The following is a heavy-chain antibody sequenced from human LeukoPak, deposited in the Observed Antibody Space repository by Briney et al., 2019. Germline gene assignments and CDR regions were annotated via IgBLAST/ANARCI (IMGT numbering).Heavy chain of an antibody. J-gene: IGHJ4*02. D-gene: IGHD3-9*01. CDR1: GGSISNSSDY. CDR2: IHYSGST. CDR3: ARVTPTGYYIFDY. V-gene: IGHV4-39*07. Sequence: SETLSLTCTVSGGSISNSSDYWGWIRQPPGKGLEWIVTIHYSGSTYYNPSLKSRVTISVDTSKNQFSLKLSSVTAADTAVYYCARVTPTGYYIFDYWGQGTLVTVSS.